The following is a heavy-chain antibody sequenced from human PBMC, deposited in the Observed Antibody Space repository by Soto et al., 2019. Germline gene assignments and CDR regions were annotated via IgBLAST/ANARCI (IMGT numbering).Heavy chain of an antibody. D-gene: IGHD3-3*01. J-gene: IGHJ4*02. V-gene: IGHV4-39*01. Sequence: SETLSLTCTVSGGSISSSSYYWGWIRQPPXKGLEWTGSIYYSGSTYYNPSLKSRVTISVDTSKNQFSLKLSSVTAADTAVYYCARNYYDFWSGYYSYFDYWGQGTLVTVSS. CDR3: ARNYYDFWSGYYSYFDY. CDR2: IYYSGST. CDR1: GGSISSSSYY.